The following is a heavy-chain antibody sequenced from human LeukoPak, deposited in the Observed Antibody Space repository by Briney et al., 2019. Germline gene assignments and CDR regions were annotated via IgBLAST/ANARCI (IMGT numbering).Heavy chain of an antibody. CDR2: INPNSGGT. D-gene: IGHD3-10*01. CDR3: AKDLYSRRMNYYGSGSYFAY. Sequence: ASVKVSCKASGYTFTGYYMHWVRQAPGQGLEWMGWINPNSGGTNYAQKFQGRVTMTRDTSISTAYMELRSLRSDDTAVYYCAKDLYSRRMNYYGSGSYFAYWGKGTLVTVSS. J-gene: IGHJ4*02. CDR1: GYTFTGYY. V-gene: IGHV1-2*02.